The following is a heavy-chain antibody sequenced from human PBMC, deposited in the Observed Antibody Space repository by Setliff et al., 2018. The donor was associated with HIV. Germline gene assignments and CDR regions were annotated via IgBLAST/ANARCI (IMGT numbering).Heavy chain of an antibody. CDR3: ARHGAYYDFLSYYYPRYYFDY. CDR1: GGSFSNYY. D-gene: IGHD3-9*01. CDR2: INHSGST. Sequence: SEALSLTCTVYGGSFSNYYWNWIRQPPGKGLEWIGEINHSGSTNCNPSLKSRVTISVDTSKNQFSLNLTSVTAADTAVYYCARHGAYYDFLSYYYPRYYFDYWGQGTLVTVSS. V-gene: IGHV4-34*01. J-gene: IGHJ4*02.